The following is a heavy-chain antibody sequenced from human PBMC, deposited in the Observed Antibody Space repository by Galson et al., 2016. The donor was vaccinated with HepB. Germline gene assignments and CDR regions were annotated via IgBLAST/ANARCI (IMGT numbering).Heavy chain of an antibody. CDR3: ARSARFYDSRGNEQGWHFDL. CDR1: GFTFGIYW. Sequence: SLRLSCAASGFTFGIYWMSWVRQAPGKGLEWVANTHQDGDEKHYVDSVKGRFTSTRDNAKNSLYLQMNSLGAEDTAVYYCARSARFYDSRGNEQGWHFDLWGRGTLVTVSS. V-gene: IGHV3-7*01. J-gene: IGHJ2*01. CDR2: THQDGDEK. D-gene: IGHD3-22*01.